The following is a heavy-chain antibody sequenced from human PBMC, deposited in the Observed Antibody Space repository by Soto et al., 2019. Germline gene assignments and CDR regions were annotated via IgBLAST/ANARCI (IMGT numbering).Heavy chain of an antibody. Sequence: PSETLSLTCTVSGGSISSYYWSWIRQPPGKGLEWIGYIYYSGSTNYNPSLKSRVTISVHTSKNQFSLKLSSVTAADTAVYYCARTGYDCYNFYYYYGMDVWGQGTTVTVSS. D-gene: IGHD2-21*01. CDR3: ARTGYDCYNFYYYYGMDV. J-gene: IGHJ6*02. CDR1: GGSISSYY. V-gene: IGHV4-59*01. CDR2: IYYSGST.